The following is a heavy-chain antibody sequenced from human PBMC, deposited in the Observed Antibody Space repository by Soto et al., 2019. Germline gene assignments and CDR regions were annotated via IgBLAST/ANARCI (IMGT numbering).Heavy chain of an antibody. V-gene: IGHV3-66*01. Sequence: EVQLVESGGGLVQPGGSLRLSCAASGFTVSSNYMSWVRQAPGKGLEWVSVIYSGGSTYYADSVKGRFTISRDNSKNTLYVQMNCLRVEDTAGYYCARARYYYGMDVWGQGTTVTVSS. CDR3: ARARYYYGMDV. CDR2: IYSGGST. J-gene: IGHJ6*02. CDR1: GFTVSSNY.